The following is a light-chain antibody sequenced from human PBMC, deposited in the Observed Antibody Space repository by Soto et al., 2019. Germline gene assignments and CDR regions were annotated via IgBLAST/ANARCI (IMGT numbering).Light chain of an antibody. CDR3: QQYGSSPPYT. J-gene: IGKJ2*01. Sequence: EIVLTQSPATLSLSPGERATLSCGASQSVSSIYLAWYQQKPGLAPRLLIYDASSRATGIPDRFSGSGSVTDFTLTISRLEPEDFAVSYCQQYGSSPPYTFGQGTKLEIK. CDR1: QSVSSIY. V-gene: IGKV3D-20*01. CDR2: DAS.